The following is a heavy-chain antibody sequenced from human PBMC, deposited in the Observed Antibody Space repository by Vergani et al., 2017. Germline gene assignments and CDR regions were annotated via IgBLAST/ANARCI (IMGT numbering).Heavy chain of an antibody. V-gene: IGHV4-30-4*01. J-gene: IGHJ6*02. Sequence: QVQLQESGPGLVKPSQTLSLTCTVSGGSISSGDYYWSWIRQPPGKGLEWIGYIYYSGSTHYNPSLKSRVTISVDTSKNQFSLKLSSVTAADTAVYYCARVRRDDSSGYYYYYGMDVWGQGTTVTVSS. CDR2: IYYSGST. CDR3: ARVRRDDSSGYYYYYGMDV. D-gene: IGHD3-22*01. CDR1: GGSISSGDYY.